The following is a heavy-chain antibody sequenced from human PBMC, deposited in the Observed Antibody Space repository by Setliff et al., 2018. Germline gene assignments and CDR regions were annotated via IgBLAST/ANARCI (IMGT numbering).Heavy chain of an antibody. CDR3: AKDRVPDGIWEFDS. CDR1: GFTFSDYY. V-gene: IGHV3-11*01. CDR2: ISGSVNTI. Sequence: LSLSCAASGFTFSDYYMSWIRQAPGKGLEWVSYISGSVNTIYYADSVKGRLTISRDNAKNSLYLQMNSLRGEDTATYYCAKDRVPDGIWEFDSWGQGLLVTVSS. J-gene: IGHJ4*02. D-gene: IGHD1-26*01.